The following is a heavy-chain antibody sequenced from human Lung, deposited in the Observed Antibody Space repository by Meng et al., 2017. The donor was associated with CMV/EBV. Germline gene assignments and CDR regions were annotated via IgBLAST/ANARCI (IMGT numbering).Heavy chain of an antibody. D-gene: IGHD1-26*01. CDR2: IDDSGST. J-gene: IGHJ4*02. Sequence: QLPESGQGLVNPSGTLSLTSGVSGVSISSNIRWTWVRQPPGKGLEWIGDIDDSGSTNYNPSLNSRISISLDKSKNHFSLKVNSVTAADTAVYYCARGKQDAWELLAYWGQGALVTVSS. CDR1: GVSISSNIR. V-gene: IGHV4-4*02. CDR3: ARGKQDAWELLAY.